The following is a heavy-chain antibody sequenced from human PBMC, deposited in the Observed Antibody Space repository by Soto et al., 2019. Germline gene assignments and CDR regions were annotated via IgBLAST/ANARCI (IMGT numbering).Heavy chain of an antibody. CDR2: IYYSGGT. Sequence: SETLSLTCTVSGGSISSSSYYWGWIRQPPGKGLEWIGSIYYSGGTYYNPSLKSRVTISVDTSKNQFSLKLSSVTAADTAVYYCARQTRGHIVVVTAIWGCDYWGQGTLVTVSS. CDR3: ARQTRGHIVVVTAIWGCDY. V-gene: IGHV4-39*01. CDR1: GGSISSSSYY. J-gene: IGHJ4*02. D-gene: IGHD2-21*02.